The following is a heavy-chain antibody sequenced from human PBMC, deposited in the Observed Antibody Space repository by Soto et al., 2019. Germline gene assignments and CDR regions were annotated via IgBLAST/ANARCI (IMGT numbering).Heavy chain of an antibody. CDR3: ARSPSYYDFWSGTKINYGMDV. J-gene: IGHJ6*02. D-gene: IGHD3-3*01. CDR2: IYYSGST. Sequence: SETLSLTCTVSGGSISSGDYYWSWIRQPPGKGQEWIGSIYYSGSTYYNPSLKSRVTISVDTSKNQFSVKLSSVTAADTAVYYCARSPSYYDFWSGTKINYGMDVWGQGTTVTVSS. CDR1: GGSISSGDYY. V-gene: IGHV4-30-4*01.